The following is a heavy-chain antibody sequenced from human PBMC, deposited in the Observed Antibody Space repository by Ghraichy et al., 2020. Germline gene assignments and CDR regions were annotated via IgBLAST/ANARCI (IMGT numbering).Heavy chain of an antibody. CDR3: VKDRGSSGWFSDY. V-gene: IGHV3-64D*06. J-gene: IGHJ4*02. Sequence: GGSQRLSCSASGFTFSSYAMHWVRQAPGKGLEYVSAINNNGGTTYYADSVKGRFTISRDNSKNKLYLQMSSLGAEDTAVYYCVKDRGSSGWFSDYWGQGTLVTVSS. D-gene: IGHD6-19*01. CDR1: GFTFSSYA. CDR2: INNNGGTT.